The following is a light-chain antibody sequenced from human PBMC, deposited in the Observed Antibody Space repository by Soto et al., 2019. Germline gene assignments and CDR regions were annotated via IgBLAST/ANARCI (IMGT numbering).Light chain of an antibody. V-gene: IGLV1-47*01. CDR1: SSDVGFYNY. CDR3: AVWDDSLRVGV. CDR2: RNN. Sequence: QSVLTQPASVSGSPGQSITISCTGTSSDVGFYNYVSWYQQHPGKAPKLLTYRNNLRPSGVPDRFSGSKSGTSASLAISGLRSEDEADYYCAVWDDSLRVGVFGGGTKLTVL. J-gene: IGLJ3*02.